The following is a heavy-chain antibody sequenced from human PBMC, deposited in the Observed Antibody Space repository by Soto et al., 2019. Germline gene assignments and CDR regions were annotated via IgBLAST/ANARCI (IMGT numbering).Heavy chain of an antibody. CDR3: ARDVLVPAANSRFTTLSYGMDV. V-gene: IGHV3-48*02. Sequence: GGSLRLSCAASGFTFSSYSMNWVRQAPGKGLEWVSYISSSSSTIYYADSVKGRFTISRDNAKNSLYLQMNSLRDEDTAVYYCARDVLVPAANSRFTTLSYGMDVWGQGTTVTVSS. CDR2: ISSSSSTI. J-gene: IGHJ6*02. CDR1: GFTFSSYS. D-gene: IGHD2-2*01.